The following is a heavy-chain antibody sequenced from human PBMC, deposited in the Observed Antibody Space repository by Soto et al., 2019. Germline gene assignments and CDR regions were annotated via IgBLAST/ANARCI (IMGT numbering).Heavy chain of an antibody. J-gene: IGHJ2*01. D-gene: IGHD3-16*02. V-gene: IGHV3-23*01. CDR1: GFTFSSYA. CDR2: ISGSGGST. Sequence: EVQLLESGGGLVQPGGSLRLSCAASGFTFSSYAMSWVRQAPGKGLEWVSAISGSGGSTYYADSVKGQFTISRDNSKNTLYLQMNSLRAEDTAVYYCAKEGYDYIWGSYRQYWYFDLWGRGTLVTVSS. CDR3: AKEGYDYIWGSYRQYWYFDL.